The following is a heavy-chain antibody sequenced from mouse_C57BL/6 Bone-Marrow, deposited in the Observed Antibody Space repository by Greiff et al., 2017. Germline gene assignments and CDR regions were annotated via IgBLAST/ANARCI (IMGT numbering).Heavy chain of an antibody. V-gene: IGHV5-4*01. CDR3: ARAPDYDDFDY. CDR1: GFTFSSYA. CDR2: ISDGGSYT. D-gene: IGHD1-1*01. Sequence: EVQLMQSGGGLVKPGGSLKLSCAASGFTFSSYAMSWVRQTPEKRLEWVATISDGGSYTYYPDNVKGRFTISRDNAKNNRYLQMSQLKSEDTAMYDGARAPDYDDFDYWGQGTTLTVSS. J-gene: IGHJ2*01.